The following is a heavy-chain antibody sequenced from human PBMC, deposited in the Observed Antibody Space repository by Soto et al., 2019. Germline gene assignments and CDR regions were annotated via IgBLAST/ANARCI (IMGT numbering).Heavy chain of an antibody. Sequence: ASVKVSCKISGYTLTELSMHWVRQAPGKGLEWMGGFDPEDGETIYAQKFQGRVTMTEDTSTDTAYMELSSLRSEDTAVYYCATDIVSSGWYRSGYWGQGTLVTVSS. D-gene: IGHD6-19*01. V-gene: IGHV1-24*01. CDR3: ATDIVSSGWYRSGY. CDR1: GYTLTELS. CDR2: FDPEDGET. J-gene: IGHJ4*02.